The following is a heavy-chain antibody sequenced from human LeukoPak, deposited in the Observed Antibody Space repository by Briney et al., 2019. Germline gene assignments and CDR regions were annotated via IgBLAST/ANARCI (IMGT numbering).Heavy chain of an antibody. D-gene: IGHD5-24*01. CDR2: IYSGGST. CDR1: GFTVSSNY. V-gene: IGHV3-53*01. J-gene: IGHJ5*02. Sequence: PGGSLRLSCAASGFTVSSNYMSWVRQAPGKGLEWVSVIYSGGSTYYADSVKGRFTISRDNSKNTLYLQMNSLRAEDTAVYYCARVQRSSNWFDPWGQGTLVTVSS. CDR3: ARVQRSSNWFDP.